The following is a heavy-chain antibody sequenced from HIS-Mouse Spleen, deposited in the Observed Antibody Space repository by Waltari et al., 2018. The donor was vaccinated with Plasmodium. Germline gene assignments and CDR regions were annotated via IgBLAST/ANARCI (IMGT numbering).Heavy chain of an antibody. D-gene: IGHD6-6*01. CDR2: ISYDGSNK. CDR1: GFTFSSYG. Sequence: QVQLVESGGGVVQPGRSLRLSCAASGFTFSSYGMHWVRRAPGKGLEGVAVISYDGSNKYYADSVKGRFTISRDNSKNTLYLQMNSLRAEDTAVYYCAKILSYSSSPEDYWGQGTLVTVSS. J-gene: IGHJ4*02. V-gene: IGHV3-30*18. CDR3: AKILSYSSSPEDY.